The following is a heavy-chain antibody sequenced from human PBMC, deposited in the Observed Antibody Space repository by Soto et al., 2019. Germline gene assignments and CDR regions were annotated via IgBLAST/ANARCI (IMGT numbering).Heavy chain of an antibody. CDR3: ADYSRSSSSRWAYGMDV. CDR2: ISPIFGTA. J-gene: IGHJ6*02. Sequence: QVQLVQSGAEVKKPGSSVKVSCKASGGTFSSYAISWVRQAPGQGLEWMGGISPIFGTANYAQKVQGRVTITADESTSTAYMEMSSLRSEDTAVYYCADYSRSSSSRWAYGMDVWGQGTTVTVSS. D-gene: IGHD6-6*01. V-gene: IGHV1-69*01. CDR1: GGTFSSYA.